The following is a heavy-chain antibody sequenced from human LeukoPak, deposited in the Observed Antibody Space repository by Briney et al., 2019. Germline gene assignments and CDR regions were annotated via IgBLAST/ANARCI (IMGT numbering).Heavy chain of an antibody. D-gene: IGHD5-18*01. Sequence: ASVKVSCKVSGYTFTELSMHWVRQAPGKGLEWMGGFDPEDGETIYAQKFQGRVTMTEDTSTDTAYMELSSLRSEDTAVYYCATTKRWDTAMVIWGQGTLVTVSS. CDR3: ATTKRWDTAMVI. CDR1: GYTFTELS. V-gene: IGHV1-24*01. J-gene: IGHJ4*02. CDR2: FDPEDGET.